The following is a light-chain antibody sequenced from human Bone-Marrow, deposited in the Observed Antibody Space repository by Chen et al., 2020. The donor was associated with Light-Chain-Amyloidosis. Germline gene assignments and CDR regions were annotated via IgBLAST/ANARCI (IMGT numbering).Light chain of an antibody. CDR2: VVT. Sequence: QSALTQPASVSGSPGQSITISCTGTSSDVGGYNYVSWYQQHPGKAPKLIIYVVTSRPSGVANRCSGSKSGNTASLTISGLQAEDEADYYCSSYTTTNTLVFGGGTKLTVL. J-gene: IGLJ2*01. CDR3: SSYTTTNTLV. CDR1: SSDVGGYNY. V-gene: IGLV2-14*03.